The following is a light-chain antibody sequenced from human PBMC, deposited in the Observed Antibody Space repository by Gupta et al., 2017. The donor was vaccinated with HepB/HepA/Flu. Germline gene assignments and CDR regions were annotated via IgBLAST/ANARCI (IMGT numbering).Light chain of an antibody. CDR2: WAS. V-gene: IGKV4-1*01. CDR1: QSVLYSSNNKNY. J-gene: IGKJ2*04. Sequence: DIVMTQSPYSLAVSLGERATITCKSSQSVLYSSNNKNYLAWYQQKPGQPPKLLIYWASTREAGVLDRFRGRGAGTNVAIPSSSLQDEDVAGYYCQQCESNRMCHFGQGTQVEIK. CDR3: QQCESNRMCH.